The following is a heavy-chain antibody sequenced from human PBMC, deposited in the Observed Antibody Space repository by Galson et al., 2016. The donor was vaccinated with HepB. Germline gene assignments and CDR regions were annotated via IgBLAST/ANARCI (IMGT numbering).Heavy chain of an antibody. CDR3: ARGTLGTTATMAFDY. J-gene: IGHJ4*02. Sequence: SETLSLTCTVSGDSISNNYWWSWLRQSPGKGLEWLGEIYQTGTANYNPSFTSRATISVDKSKNQISLRLASLTAADTAMYLCARGTLGTTATMAFDYWGQGTLVTVSS. CDR2: IYQTGTA. CDR1: GDSISNNYW. V-gene: IGHV4-4*02. D-gene: IGHD1/OR15-1a*01.